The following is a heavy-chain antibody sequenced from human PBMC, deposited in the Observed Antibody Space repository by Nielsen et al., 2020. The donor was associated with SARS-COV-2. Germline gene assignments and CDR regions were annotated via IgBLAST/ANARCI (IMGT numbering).Heavy chain of an antibody. CDR1: GYTFTSYG. V-gene: IGHV1-18*01. Sequence: ASVKVSCKASGYTFTSYGISWVRQAPGQGLEWMGWISAYNGNTNYAQKLQGRVTMTTDTSTSTAYMELRSLRSDDTAVYYCARDPLNYDYVWGSYRPAIYYYGMDVWGQGTTVTVSS. J-gene: IGHJ6*02. CDR2: ISAYNGNT. D-gene: IGHD3-16*02. CDR3: ARDPLNYDYVWGSYRPAIYYYGMDV.